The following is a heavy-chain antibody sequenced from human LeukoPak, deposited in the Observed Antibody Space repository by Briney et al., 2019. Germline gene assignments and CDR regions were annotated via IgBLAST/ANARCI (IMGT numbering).Heavy chain of an antibody. D-gene: IGHD6-6*01. V-gene: IGHV4-34*01. CDR3: ARVFSSSPNDAFDI. Sequence: SETLSLTCAVYGESFSGYYWSWIRQPPGKGLEWIGEINHSGSTNYNPSLKSRVTISVDTSKNQFSLKLSSVTATDTAVYYCARVFSSSPNDAFDIWGQGTMVTVSS. CDR1: GESFSGYY. CDR2: INHSGST. J-gene: IGHJ3*02.